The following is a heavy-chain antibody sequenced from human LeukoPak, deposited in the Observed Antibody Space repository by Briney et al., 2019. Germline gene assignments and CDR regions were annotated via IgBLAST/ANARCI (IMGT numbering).Heavy chain of an antibody. CDR3: ALEGMATLDAFDI. CDR1: GGTFSSYT. CDR2: IIPILGIA. D-gene: IGHD5-24*01. V-gene: IGHV1-69*02. J-gene: IGHJ3*02. Sequence: SVKVSCKASGGTFSSYTISWVRQAPGQGLEWMGRIIPILGIANYAQKFQGRVTITADKSTSTAYMGLSSVRSEDTAVYYCALEGMATLDAFDIWGQGTMVTVSS.